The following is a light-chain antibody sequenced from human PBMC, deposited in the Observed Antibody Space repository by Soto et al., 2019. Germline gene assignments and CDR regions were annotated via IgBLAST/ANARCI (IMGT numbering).Light chain of an antibody. J-gene: IGKJ1*01. CDR3: QQYNNWPQT. V-gene: IGKV3-15*01. Sequence: DIVMTQSPATLSVSPGERATLSCRASQSVSSNLAWYQQKPGQAPRLLIYGASTRATGIPARFSGSGSGTEFTLTISSLQSEDFAVYYCQQYNNWPQTFGQGT. CDR1: QSVSSN. CDR2: GAS.